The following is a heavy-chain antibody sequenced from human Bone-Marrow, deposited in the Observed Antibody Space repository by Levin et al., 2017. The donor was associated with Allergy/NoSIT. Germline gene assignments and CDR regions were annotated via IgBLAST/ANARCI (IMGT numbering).Heavy chain of an antibody. CDR1: GGSISSSSYY. Sequence: SQTLSLTCTVSGGSISSSSYYWGWIRQPPGKGLEWIGSIYYSGSTYYNPSLKSRVTISVDTSKNQFSLKLSSVTAADTAVYYCARQLTGDTNGVGYEDYWGQGTLVTVSS. CDR3: ARQLTGDTNGVGYEDY. CDR2: IYYSGST. V-gene: IGHV4-39*01. J-gene: IGHJ4*02. D-gene: IGHD5-18*01.